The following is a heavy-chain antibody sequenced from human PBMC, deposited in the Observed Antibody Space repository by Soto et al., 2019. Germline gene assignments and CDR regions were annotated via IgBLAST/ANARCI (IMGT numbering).Heavy chain of an antibody. J-gene: IGHJ6*02. V-gene: IGHV1-69*01. CDR1: GGTFSSYA. CDR2: IIPIFGTA. Sequence: QVQLVQSGAEVKKPGSSVKVSCTTSGGTFSSYAISWVRQAPGQGLEWMGGIIPIFGTANYAQKFQGRVTITADESTSTAYMELSSLRSEDTAVYYCARQQTDVDIVATIADYYYYGMDGWGQGTTVTVSS. D-gene: IGHD5-12*01. CDR3: ARQQTDVDIVATIADYYYYGMDG.